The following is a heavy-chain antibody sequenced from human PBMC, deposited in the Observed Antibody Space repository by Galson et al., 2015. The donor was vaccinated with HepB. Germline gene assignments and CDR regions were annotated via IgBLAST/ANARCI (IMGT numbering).Heavy chain of an antibody. CDR3: ARGPSGYSGYDPPDY. Sequence: SVKVSCKASGGTFSSYAISWVRQAPGQGLEWMGEIIPIFGTANYAQKFQGRVTITADESTSTAYMELSSLRSEDTAVYYCARGPSGYSGYDPPDYWGQGTLVTVSS. D-gene: IGHD5-12*01. J-gene: IGHJ4*02. CDR2: IIPIFGTA. CDR1: GGTFSSYA. V-gene: IGHV1-69*13.